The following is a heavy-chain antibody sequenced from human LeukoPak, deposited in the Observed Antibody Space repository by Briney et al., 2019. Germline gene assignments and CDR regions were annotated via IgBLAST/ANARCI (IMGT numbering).Heavy chain of an antibody. CDR2: ISTSGIYI. J-gene: IGHJ4*02. D-gene: IGHD4/OR15-4a*01. V-gene: IGHV3-21*04. CDR3: ARRAGAYSHPYGY. CDR1: GFTFSSYN. Sequence: GGSLRLSCAASGFTFSSYNMNWVRQAPGKRLEWVSSISTSGIYIYYADSLKGRFTISRDNAKNSLYLQMNSLRAEDTAVYYCARRAGAYSHPYGYWGQGTLVTVSS.